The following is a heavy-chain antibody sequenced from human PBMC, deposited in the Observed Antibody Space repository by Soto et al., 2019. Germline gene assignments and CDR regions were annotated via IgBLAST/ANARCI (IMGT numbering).Heavy chain of an antibody. CDR2: IYTSGST. CDR3: ARGGIQLSYAFDY. CDR1: GTSVSNYY. V-gene: IGHV4-4*07. Sequence: XETLSLTCSVAGTSVSNYYWSWIRQPAGKGLEHIGRIYTSGSTSYNPSLKSRVTMSMDTSQTQIYLNLTSVTAADTAVYYCARGGIQLSYAFDYWGQGNKVTVSS. J-gene: IGHJ4*02. D-gene: IGHD5-18*01.